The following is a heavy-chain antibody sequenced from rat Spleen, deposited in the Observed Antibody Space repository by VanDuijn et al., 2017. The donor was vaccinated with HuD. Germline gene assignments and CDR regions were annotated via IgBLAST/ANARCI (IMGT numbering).Heavy chain of an antibody. CDR2: ISYDGGST. CDR3: ARNYGGSPFEY. V-gene: IGHV5-7*01. D-gene: IGHD1-11*01. CDR1: GFTFSDYY. Sequence: EVQLVESDGGLVQPGRSLKLSCAASGFTFSDYYMAWVRQAPTKGLEWVASISYDGGSTYYRDSVKGRFTISRDNAKNTLYLQLSSLRSEDTALFYCARNYGGSPFEYWGQGVMVTVSS. J-gene: IGHJ2*01.